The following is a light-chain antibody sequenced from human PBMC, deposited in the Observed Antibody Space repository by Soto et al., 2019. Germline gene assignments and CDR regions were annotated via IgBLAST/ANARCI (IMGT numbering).Light chain of an antibody. CDR2: EGS. CDR3: CSYAGSSTSVV. J-gene: IGLJ2*01. Sequence: QSVLTQPASVSGSPGQSITISCTGTSSDVGSYNLVSWYQQHPGKAPKLMIYEGSKRPSGVSNRFSGSKSGNTASLTISGLQAEDEADYCCCSYAGSSTSVVFGGGTKLTVL. V-gene: IGLV2-23*01. CDR1: SSDVGSYNL.